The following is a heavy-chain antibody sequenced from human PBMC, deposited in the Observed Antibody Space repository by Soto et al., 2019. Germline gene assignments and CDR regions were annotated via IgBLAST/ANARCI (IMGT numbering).Heavy chain of an antibody. CDR3: ATPPATGGAVGFDI. D-gene: IGHD2-15*01. CDR2: IYYSGST. CDR1: GGSISSYY. Sequence: SETLSLTCTVSGGSISSYYWSWIRQPPGKGLEWIGYIYYSGSTNYNPSLKSRVTMTEDTSTDTAYMELSSLRSEGTAVYYCATPPATGGAVGFDIWGQGTIVTVSS. V-gene: IGHV4-59*03. J-gene: IGHJ3*02.